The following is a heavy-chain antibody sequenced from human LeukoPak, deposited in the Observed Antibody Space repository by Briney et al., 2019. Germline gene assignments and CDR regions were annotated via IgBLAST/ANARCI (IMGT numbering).Heavy chain of an antibody. CDR3: ARGRATYYYDSSGYYSAFDI. D-gene: IGHD3-22*01. CDR1: GFTFSSYA. CDR2: ISGSGGST. Sequence: PGGSLRLSCAASGFTFSSYAMSWVRQAPGKGLEWVSAISGSGGSTYYADSVMGRFTISRDNAKNSLYLQMNSLRAEDTALYYCARGRATYYYDSSGYYSAFDIWGQGTIVTVSS. V-gene: IGHV3-23*01. J-gene: IGHJ3*02.